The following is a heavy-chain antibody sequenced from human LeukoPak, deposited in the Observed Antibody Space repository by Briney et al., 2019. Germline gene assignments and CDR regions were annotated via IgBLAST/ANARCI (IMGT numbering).Heavy chain of an antibody. D-gene: IGHD1-14*01. Sequence: TGGSLRLSCAASGFTFSSCAMTWVRQAPGLGLEWVVSITGDGTRTYYKDSVKGRFTISRDNSKDTLYLQMNSLRADETAIYYCASRPRADMGPLDYWGQGTLVTVST. CDR3: ASRPRADMGPLDY. CDR2: ITGDGTRT. V-gene: IGHV3-23*01. CDR1: GFTFSSCA. J-gene: IGHJ4*02.